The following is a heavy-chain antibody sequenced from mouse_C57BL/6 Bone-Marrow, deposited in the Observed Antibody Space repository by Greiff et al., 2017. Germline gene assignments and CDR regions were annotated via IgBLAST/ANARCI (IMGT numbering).Heavy chain of an antibody. CDR3: AREDEGGSY. CDR2: IYPSDSET. CDR1: GYTFTSYW. V-gene: IGHV1-61*01. D-gene: IGHD1-2*01. J-gene: IGHJ2*01. Sequence: QVQLQQPGAELVRPGSSVKLSCKASGYTFTSYWMDWVKQRPGQGLEWIGNIYPSDSETYYNQKFKDKATLTVDKSSSPAYMQLSSLTSEDSAVYYCAREDEGGSYWGQGTTLTVSA.